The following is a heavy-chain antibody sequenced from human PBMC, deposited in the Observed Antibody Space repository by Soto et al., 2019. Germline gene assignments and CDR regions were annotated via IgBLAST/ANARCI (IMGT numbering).Heavy chain of an antibody. CDR3: ARLLKGGTSDWIQIDV. Sequence: SGPTLVNPTQTLTLTCTFSGFSLTTSGMSVTWIRQSPGTALQWLALIDGNDHKYYNSSLRTRLTLSTDTSTIHVVLTMTNMDLLDTGSYSWARLLKGGTSDWIQIDVWGQGTLVTVSS. V-gene: IGHV2-70*01. J-gene: IGHJ4*02. D-gene: IGHD3-9*01. CDR1: GFSLTTSGMS. CDR2: IDGNDHK.